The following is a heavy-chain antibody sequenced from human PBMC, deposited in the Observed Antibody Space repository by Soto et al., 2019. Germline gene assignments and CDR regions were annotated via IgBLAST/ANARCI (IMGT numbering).Heavy chain of an antibody. J-gene: IGHJ4*02. D-gene: IGHD3-3*01. Sequence: SVKVSCKASGFTFTSSSVQWVRQARGQRLEWIGWIVVGSGNTNYAQKFQERVTITRDMSTSTAYMELSSLRSEDTAVYYCAAEVRYYDFWSGPNWGQGTLVTVSS. CDR3: AAEVRYYDFWSGPN. V-gene: IGHV1-58*01. CDR1: GFTFTSSS. CDR2: IVVGSGNT.